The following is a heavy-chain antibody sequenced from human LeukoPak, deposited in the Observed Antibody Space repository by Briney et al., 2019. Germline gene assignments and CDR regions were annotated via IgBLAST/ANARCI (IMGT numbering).Heavy chain of an antibody. CDR1: GFTFSSYG. Sequence: GRSLRLSCAASGFTFSSYGMHWVCQAPGKGLEWVAVIWYDGSNKYYADSVKGRFTISRDNSKNTLYLQMNSLRAEDTAVYYCARAYGGNSTPYYYYMDVWGKGTTVTVSS. J-gene: IGHJ6*03. CDR2: IWYDGSNK. V-gene: IGHV3-33*01. D-gene: IGHD4-23*01. CDR3: ARAYGGNSTPYYYYMDV.